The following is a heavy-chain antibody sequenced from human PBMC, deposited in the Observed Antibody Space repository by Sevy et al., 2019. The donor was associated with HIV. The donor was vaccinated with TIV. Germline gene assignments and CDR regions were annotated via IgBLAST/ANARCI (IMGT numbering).Heavy chain of an antibody. CDR3: AKDTDSGSYLNDAFDI. J-gene: IGHJ3*02. D-gene: IGHD1-26*01. CDR2: LNGSGGRT. CDR1: GFTFSSFA. V-gene: IGHV3-23*01. Sequence: GGSLRLSCAASGFTFSSFAMSWVRQTPGKGLEWVSGLNGSGGRTYYPDSVKGRFTISRDNSKNRLYLQMNSLRAEDRAVYYCAKDTDSGSYLNDAFDIWGQGTMVTVSS.